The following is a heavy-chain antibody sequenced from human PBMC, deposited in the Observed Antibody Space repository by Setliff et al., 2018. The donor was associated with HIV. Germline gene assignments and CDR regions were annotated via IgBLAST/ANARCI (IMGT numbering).Heavy chain of an antibody. V-gene: IGHV4-39*01. CDR3: ACGAAAGTDYYYYYYMDD. J-gene: IGHJ6*03. CDR1: GGSISSSSYY. D-gene: IGHD6-13*01. CDR2: IYYSGST. Sequence: SETLSLTCTVSGGSISSSSYYWGWIRQPPGKGLEWIGSIYYSGSTYYNPSLKSRVTISVDTSKNQFSLKLSSVTAADTAVYYCACGAAAGTDYYYYYYMDDWGKGTTVTVSS.